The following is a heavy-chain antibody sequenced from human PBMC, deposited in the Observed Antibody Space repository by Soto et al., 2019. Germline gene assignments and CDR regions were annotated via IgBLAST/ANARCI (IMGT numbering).Heavy chain of an antibody. J-gene: IGHJ4*02. CDR1: GFTFDDYA. CDR3: AKERVRGVIQYYFDY. CDR2: ISWNSGSI. V-gene: IGHV3-9*01. D-gene: IGHD3-10*01. Sequence: EVQLVESGGGLVQPGRSLRLSCAASGFTFDDYAMHWVRQAPGKGLEWVSGISWNSGSIGYADSVKGRFTISRDNAKNSLYLQMNSLRAEDTALYYCAKERVRGVIQYYFDYWGQGTLVTVSS.